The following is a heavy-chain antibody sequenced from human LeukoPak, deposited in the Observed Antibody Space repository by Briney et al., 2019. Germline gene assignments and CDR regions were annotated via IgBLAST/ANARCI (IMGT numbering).Heavy chain of an antibody. CDR3: ARQKYSSSWSPQGDFLVDY. CDR2: IYCSGST. Sequence: SETLSLTCTISGGSISSGDYYWSWIRQPPGKGLEWIGYIYCSGSTYYNPSLKSRVTISVDTSKNQFSLKLSSVTAADTAVYYCARQKYSSSWSPQGDFLVDYWGQGTLVTVSS. V-gene: IGHV4-30-4*01. CDR1: GGSISSGDYY. J-gene: IGHJ4*02. D-gene: IGHD6-13*01.